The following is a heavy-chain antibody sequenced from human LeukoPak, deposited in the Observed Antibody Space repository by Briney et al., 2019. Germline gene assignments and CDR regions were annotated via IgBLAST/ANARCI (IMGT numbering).Heavy chain of an antibody. J-gene: IGHJ3*02. V-gene: IGHV4-39*07. CDR1: GGSISSSSYY. CDR2: IYYSGST. CDR3: ARRSNYDSSGYYGDAFDI. Sequence: PSETLSLTCTVSGGSISSSSYYWGWIRQPPGKGLEWIGSIYYSGSTYYNPSLKSRVTISVDTSKNQFSLKLSSVTAADTAVYYCARRSNYDSSGYYGDAFDIWGQGTMVTVSS. D-gene: IGHD3-22*01.